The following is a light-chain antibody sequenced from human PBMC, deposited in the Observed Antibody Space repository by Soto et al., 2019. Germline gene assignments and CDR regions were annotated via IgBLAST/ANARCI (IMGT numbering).Light chain of an antibody. CDR3: QQYYTSPTWT. Sequence: DIVMTQSPASLAVSLVESSTINCKSSHILFYSSNNNNYLAWYQQKPGQPPKLLIYWASTRESGVPDRFSGSGSGTDFTLTISSLQAEDVAVYYCQQYYTSPTWTFGQGTKVDI. J-gene: IGKJ1*01. CDR1: HILFYSSNNNNY. CDR2: WAS. V-gene: IGKV4-1*01.